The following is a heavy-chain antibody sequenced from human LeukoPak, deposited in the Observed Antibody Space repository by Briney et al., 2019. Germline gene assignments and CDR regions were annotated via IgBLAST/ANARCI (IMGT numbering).Heavy chain of an antibody. Sequence: PGGSLRLSCAASGFTFSSYEMNWVRQAPGKGLEWVSYISSSGSTIYYADSVKGRFTISRDNAKNSLYLQMNSLRAEDTAVYYCARAHYYDSSGLDFWGQGTLVTVSP. CDR2: ISSSGSTI. CDR3: ARAHYYDSSGLDF. D-gene: IGHD3-22*01. J-gene: IGHJ4*02. CDR1: GFTFSSYE. V-gene: IGHV3-48*03.